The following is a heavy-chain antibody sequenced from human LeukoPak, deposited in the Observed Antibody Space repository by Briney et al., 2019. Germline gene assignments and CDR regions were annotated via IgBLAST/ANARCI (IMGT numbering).Heavy chain of an antibody. CDR1: GGSISSYY. CDR3: ARSAGLRIYYYYYYMDV. Sequence: SETLSLTCTASGGSISSYYWSWVRQPPGKGLEWIGYIYYSGSTNYNPSLKSRVTISVDTSKNQFSLKLSSVTAADTAVYYCARSAGLRIYYYYYYMDVWGKGTTVTISS. V-gene: IGHV4-59*12. D-gene: IGHD6-13*01. J-gene: IGHJ6*03. CDR2: IYYSGST.